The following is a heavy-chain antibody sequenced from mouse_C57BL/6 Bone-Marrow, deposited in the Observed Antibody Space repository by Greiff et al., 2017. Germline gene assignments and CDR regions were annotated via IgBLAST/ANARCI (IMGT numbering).Heavy chain of an antibody. J-gene: IGHJ2*01. V-gene: IGHV1-81*01. CDR2: IYTRSGNT. D-gene: IGHD1-1*01. CDR1: GYTFTSYG. CDR3: ANPITTVGYYFDY. Sequence: VKLQESGAELVRPGASVKLSCKASGYTFTSYGISWVKQRTGQGLEWIGEIYTRSGNTYYNEKFKGKATLTADKSSSTAYMELRSLTSEDSAVYFCANPITTVGYYFDYWGQGTTLTVSS.